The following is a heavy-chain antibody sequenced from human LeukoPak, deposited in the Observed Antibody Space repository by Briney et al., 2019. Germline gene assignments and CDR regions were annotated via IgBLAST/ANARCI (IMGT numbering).Heavy chain of an antibody. D-gene: IGHD2-2*01. Sequence: SETLSLTCAVYGGSFSGYYWSWIRQPPGKGLEWIGEINHSGSTNYNPSLKSRVTISVDTSKNQFSLKLSSVTAADTAVYYCARGGGVVVPAAIDYWGQGTLVTVSS. J-gene: IGHJ4*02. CDR1: GGSFSGYY. V-gene: IGHV4-34*01. CDR2: INHSGST. CDR3: ARGGGVVVPAAIDY.